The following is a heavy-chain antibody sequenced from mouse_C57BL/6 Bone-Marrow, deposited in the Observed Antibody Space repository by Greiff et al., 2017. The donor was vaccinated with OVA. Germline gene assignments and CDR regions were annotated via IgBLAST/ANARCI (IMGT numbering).Heavy chain of an antibody. CDR1: GYTFTDYY. CDR2: INPYNGGT. D-gene: IGHD2-5*01. J-gene: IGHJ4*01. CDR3: ARRYSNPYYAMDY. V-gene: IGHV1-19*01. Sequence: EVKLQGSGPVLVKPGASVKMSCKASGYTFTDYYMNWVKQSHGKSLEWIGVINPYNGGTSYNQKFKGKATLTVDKSSSTAYMELNSLTSEDSAVYYCARRYSNPYYAMDYWGQGTSVTVSS.